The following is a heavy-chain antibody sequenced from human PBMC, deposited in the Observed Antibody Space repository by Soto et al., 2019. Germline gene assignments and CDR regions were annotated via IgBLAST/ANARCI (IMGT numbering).Heavy chain of an antibody. Sequence: PGESLKISCKGSGYSFTSYWISWVRQMPGKGLEWMGRIDPSDSYTNYSPSFQGHVTISADKSISTAYLQWSSLKASDTAMYYCARYIVVGNYSYYGMDVWGQGTKVTVS. J-gene: IGHJ6*02. D-gene: IGHD2-2*01. CDR1: GYSFTSYW. CDR2: IDPSDSYT. V-gene: IGHV5-10-1*01. CDR3: ARYIVVGNYSYYGMDV.